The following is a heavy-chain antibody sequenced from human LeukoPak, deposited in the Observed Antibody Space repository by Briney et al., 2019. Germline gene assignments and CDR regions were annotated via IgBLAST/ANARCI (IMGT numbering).Heavy chain of an antibody. Sequence: GSLRLSCAASGFTFSSYWMSWVRQAPGKGLEWVANIKQDGSEKYYVDSVKGRFTISRDNAKNSLYLQMNSLRAEDTAVYYCARIMEYYYDSSGYGHAFDIWGQGTMVTVSS. CDR2: IKQDGSEK. V-gene: IGHV3-7*01. D-gene: IGHD3-22*01. J-gene: IGHJ3*02. CDR3: ARIMEYYYDSSGYGHAFDI. CDR1: GFTFSSYW.